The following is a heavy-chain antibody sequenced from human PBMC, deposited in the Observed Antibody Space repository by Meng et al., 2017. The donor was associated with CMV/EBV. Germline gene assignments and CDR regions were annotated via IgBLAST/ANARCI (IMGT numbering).Heavy chain of an antibody. V-gene: IGHV1-2*02. CDR2: INPNSGGT. D-gene: IGHD5-12*01. J-gene: IGHJ4*02. CDR1: GYTFTGYY. CDR3: ARDEGGYSAETRYYY. Sequence: ASVKVSCKASGYTFTGYYMHWVRQAPGQGLEWMGWINPNSGGTNYAQKFQGRVTMTRDTSISTAYMELSRLRSDDTAVYYCARDEGGYSAETRYYYWGQGTLVTVSS.